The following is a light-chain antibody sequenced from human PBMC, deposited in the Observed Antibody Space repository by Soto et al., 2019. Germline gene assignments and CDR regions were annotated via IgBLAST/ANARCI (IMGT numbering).Light chain of an antibody. CDR3: QQYGNSPKT. CDR2: DAS. Sequence: EIVLTQPPATLSLSPGERATLSCRASQSVSSYLAWYQQKPGQAPRLLIYDASNRATGIPARFSGSGSGRDFTLTISGLAREDFAVYYCQQYGNSPKTFGQGTKVDIK. J-gene: IGKJ1*01. V-gene: IGKV3-11*02. CDR1: QSVSSY.